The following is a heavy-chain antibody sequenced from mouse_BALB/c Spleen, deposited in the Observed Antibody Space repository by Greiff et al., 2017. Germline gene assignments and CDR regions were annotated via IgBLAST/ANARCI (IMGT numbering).Heavy chain of an antibody. D-gene: IGHD2-10*02. CDR1: GYTFTSYN. CDR2: IYPGNGDT. V-gene: IGHV1-12*01. J-gene: IGHJ4*01. Sequence: LQQSGAELVKPGASVKMSCKASGYTFTSYNMHWVKQTPGQGLEWIGAIYPGNGDTSYNQKFKGKATLTADKSSSTAYMQLSSLTSEDSAVYYCARGYGNDFPYAMDYWGQGTSVTVSS. CDR3: ARGYGNDFPYAMDY.